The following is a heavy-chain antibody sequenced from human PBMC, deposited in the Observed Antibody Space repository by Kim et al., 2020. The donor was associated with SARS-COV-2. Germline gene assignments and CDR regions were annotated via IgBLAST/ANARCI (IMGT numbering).Heavy chain of an antibody. CDR3: ARERPPTIFGANYGMDV. Sequence: GGSLRLSCAASGFTVSSNYMSWVRQAPGKGLEWVSVIYSGGSTYYADSVKGRFTISRHNSKNTLYLQMNSLRAEDTAVYYCARERPPTIFGANYGMDVWGQGTTVTVAS. CDR1: GFTVSSNY. J-gene: IGHJ6*02. V-gene: IGHV3-53*04. CDR2: IYSGGST. D-gene: IGHD3-3*01.